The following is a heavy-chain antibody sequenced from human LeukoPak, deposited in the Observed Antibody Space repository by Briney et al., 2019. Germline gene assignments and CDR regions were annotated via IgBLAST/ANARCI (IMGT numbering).Heavy chain of an antibody. CDR3: AKGSFADPFDI. Sequence: PGGSLRLSCAASGFTFSNYAMGWGRQAPGEGLEWVSAISGSGSSTYYADSVKGRFTISRDNSKNTLYLQMNSLRAEDTAVYYCAKGSFADPFDIWGQGIMVTASS. CDR1: GFTFSNYA. CDR2: ISGSGSST. J-gene: IGHJ3*02. D-gene: IGHD3-10*01. V-gene: IGHV3-23*01.